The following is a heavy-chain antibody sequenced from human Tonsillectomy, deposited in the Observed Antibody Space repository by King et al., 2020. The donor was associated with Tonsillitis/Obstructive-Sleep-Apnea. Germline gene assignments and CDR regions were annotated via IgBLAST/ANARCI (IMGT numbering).Heavy chain of an antibody. J-gene: IGHJ5*02. Sequence: QLQESGPGLVKPSETLSLTCTVSGGSINSSSYYWGWVRQPPGKGLEWIGSIYYTGTTSYNPSLKSRVTIYVDTSKKQFSLKLSSVTAADTAVYYCARQLYFYCTSCYPQFDPWGQGPLVTVSS. V-gene: IGHV4-39*01. D-gene: IGHD2-8*01. CDR3: ARQLYFYCTSCYPQFDP. CDR2: IYYTGTT. CDR1: GGSINSSSYY.